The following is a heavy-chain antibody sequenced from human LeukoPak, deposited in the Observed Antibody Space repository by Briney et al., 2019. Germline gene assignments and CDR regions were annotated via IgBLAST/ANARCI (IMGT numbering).Heavy chain of an antibody. CDR2: ISAYNGNT. CDR3: ARGGVDYYYYYGMDV. V-gene: IGHV1-18*01. Sequence: ALVKVSCKASGYTFTSYGISWVRQAPGQGLEWMGWISAYNGNTNYAQKLQGRVTMTTDTSTSTAYMELRSLRSDDTAVYYCARGGVDYYYYYGMDVWGQGTTVTVSS. J-gene: IGHJ6*02. CDR1: GYTFTSYG. D-gene: IGHD3-10*01.